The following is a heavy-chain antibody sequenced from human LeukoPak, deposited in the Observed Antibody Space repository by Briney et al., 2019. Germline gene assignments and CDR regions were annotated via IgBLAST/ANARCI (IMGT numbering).Heavy chain of an antibody. J-gene: IGHJ4*02. V-gene: IGHV3-21*01. Sequence: GGSLRLSCVASGFTFSSYSMNWVRQAPGKGLEWVSSISGSGSYIYYADSVKGRFTSSRDNAKNSLYLQMNSLRAEDTAVYYCARVDSSGYGLDNWGRGTLVTVSS. CDR1: GFTFSSYS. D-gene: IGHD3-22*01. CDR3: ARVDSSGYGLDN. CDR2: ISGSGSYI.